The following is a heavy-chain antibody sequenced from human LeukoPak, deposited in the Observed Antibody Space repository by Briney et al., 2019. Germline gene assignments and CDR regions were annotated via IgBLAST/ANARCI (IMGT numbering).Heavy chain of an antibody. D-gene: IGHD1-14*01. Sequence: GESLKISCQAYGDNFATYWIGWVRQLPGEGLEWMGVIYPGDSETSYSPSFQGQVTISADKSITTAYLQWSSLKASDTAMYYCATGKMNGSFFDIWGQGTTVTVSS. CDR3: ATGKMNGSFFDI. V-gene: IGHV5-51*01. CDR1: GDNFATYW. J-gene: IGHJ3*02. CDR2: IYPGDSET.